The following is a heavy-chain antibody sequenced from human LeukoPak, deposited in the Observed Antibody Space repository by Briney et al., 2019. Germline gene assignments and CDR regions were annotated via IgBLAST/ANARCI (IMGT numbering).Heavy chain of an antibody. CDR2: LNYNGGNT. Sequence: PGGSLRLSCAASGFTFSTYAMTWLRQAPGKGLEWVSALNYNGGNTYYADSVKGRFTISRDNSKNTLYLQMNSLRAEDTAVYYCAKAIGDYGDYPYYFDYWGQGTLVTVSS. CDR1: GFTFSTYA. D-gene: IGHD4-17*01. J-gene: IGHJ4*02. V-gene: IGHV3-23*01. CDR3: AKAIGDYGDYPYYFDY.